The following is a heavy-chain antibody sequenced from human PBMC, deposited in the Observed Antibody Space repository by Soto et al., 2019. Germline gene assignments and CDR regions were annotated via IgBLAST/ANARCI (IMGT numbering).Heavy chain of an antibody. CDR1: GYTFTSYG. Sequence: ASVKVSCKASGYTFTSYGISWVRQAPGQGLEWMGGISAYNGNTNYAQKLQGRVTMTTDTSTSTAYMELRSLRSDDTAVYYCARLQLLRFLSYYYYMDVWGKGTTVTVSS. V-gene: IGHV1-18*01. CDR2: ISAYNGNT. D-gene: IGHD3-3*01. J-gene: IGHJ6*03. CDR3: ARLQLLRFLSYYYYMDV.